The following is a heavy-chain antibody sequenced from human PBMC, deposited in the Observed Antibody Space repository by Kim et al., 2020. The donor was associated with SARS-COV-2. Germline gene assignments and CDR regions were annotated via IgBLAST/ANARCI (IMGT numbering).Heavy chain of an antibody. CDR2: INHSGST. CDR1: GGSFSGYY. J-gene: IGHJ6*02. D-gene: IGHD2-15*01. CDR3: ARGRGGPYYYYGMDV. V-gene: IGHV4-34*01. Sequence: SETLSLTCAVYGGSFSGYYWSWIRQPPGKGLEWIGEINHSGSTNYNPSLKSRVTISVDTSKNQFSLKLSSVTAADTAVYYCARGRGGPYYYYGMDVWGQG.